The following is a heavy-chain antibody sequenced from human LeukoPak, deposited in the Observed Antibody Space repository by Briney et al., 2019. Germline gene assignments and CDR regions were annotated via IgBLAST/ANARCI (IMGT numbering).Heavy chain of an antibody. D-gene: IGHD6-6*01. CDR2: IIPIFGTA. Sequence: ASVKVSCKASGGTFSSYAISWVRQAPGQGLEWMGGIIPIFGTANYAQKFQGRVTITTDESTSTAYMELSSLRSEDTAAYHCARASPISSIAARPGRGWFDPWGQGTLVTVSS. CDR3: ARASPISSIAARPGRGWFDP. CDR1: GGTFSSYA. V-gene: IGHV1-69*05. J-gene: IGHJ5*02.